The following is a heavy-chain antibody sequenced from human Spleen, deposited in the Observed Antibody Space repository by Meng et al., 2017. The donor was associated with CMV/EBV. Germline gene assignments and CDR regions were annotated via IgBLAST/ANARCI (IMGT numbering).Heavy chain of an antibody. CDR1: GFSLSTSGVG. D-gene: IGHD6-19*01. Sequence: QITLKESGPTLVKPTQTLPLTCTFSGFSLSTSGVGVGWIRQPPGKALEWLALIYWDDDKRYSPSLKSRLTITKDTSKNQVVLTMTNMDPVDTATYYCAHLNSSGWYFDYWGQGTLVTVSS. J-gene: IGHJ4*02. V-gene: IGHV2-5*02. CDR3: AHLNSSGWYFDY. CDR2: IYWDDDK.